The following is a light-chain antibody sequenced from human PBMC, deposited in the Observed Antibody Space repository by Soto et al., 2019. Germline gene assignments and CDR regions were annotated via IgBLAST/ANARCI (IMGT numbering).Light chain of an antibody. CDR2: DVK. V-gene: IGLV2-11*01. Sequence: QSVLTQPHSVSGSPGQSVAISCTGTSSDVGGYDYVSWYQQHPGKAPKLMIYDVKRRPSGVPDRFSGPKSGNTASLTISGLQSEDEADYYCSSYADIYTFVFGTGTKVTVL. CDR3: SSYADIYTFV. J-gene: IGLJ1*01. CDR1: SSDVGGYDY.